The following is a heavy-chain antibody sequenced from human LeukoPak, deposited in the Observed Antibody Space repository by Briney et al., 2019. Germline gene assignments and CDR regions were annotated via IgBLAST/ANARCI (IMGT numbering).Heavy chain of an antibody. J-gene: IGHJ4*02. V-gene: IGHV3-33*08. CDR3: ARGGPGSDPFDY. CDR1: GFTFSSYG. D-gene: IGHD2-21*02. Sequence: PGGSLRLSCAASGFTFSSYGMHWVRQAPGKGLEWVAVIWYDGSNKYYADSVKGRFTISRDNSKNTLYLQMNSLRAEDTAVYYCARGGPGSDPFDYWGQGTLVTVSS. CDR2: IWYDGSNK.